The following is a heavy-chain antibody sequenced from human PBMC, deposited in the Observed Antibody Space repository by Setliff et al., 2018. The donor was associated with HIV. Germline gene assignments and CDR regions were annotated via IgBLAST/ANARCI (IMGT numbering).Heavy chain of an antibody. CDR3: AKGPVTDSEVYFDY. CDR2: IEYDEGNK. Sequence: PGGSLRLSCAASGFTFDDYAMHWVRQAPGKGLEWVTYIEYDEGNKRYADNVKGRFTISRDNSKNTLYLQMNSLRAEDTAVYYCAKGPVTDSEVYFDYWGQGTTVTVSS. D-gene: IGHD4-4*01. CDR1: GFTFDDYA. V-gene: IGHV3-30*02. J-gene: IGHJ4*03.